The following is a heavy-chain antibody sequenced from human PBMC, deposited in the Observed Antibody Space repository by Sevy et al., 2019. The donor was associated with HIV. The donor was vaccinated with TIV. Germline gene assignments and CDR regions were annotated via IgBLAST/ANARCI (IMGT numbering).Heavy chain of an antibody. CDR3: ARALNPALESMIEVVLRTLKGLDV. D-gene: IGHD3-22*01. Sequence: GGSLRLSCAASGFTFNTHAMSWVRQAPGNGLEWVSLISGPGISTYYADSVKGRFTISRDNSKNTLYLQMNNLRADDTAVYYCARALNPALESMIEVVLRTLKGLDVWGQGTTVTVSS. V-gene: IGHV3-23*01. J-gene: IGHJ3*01. CDR2: ISGPGIST. CDR1: GFTFNTHA.